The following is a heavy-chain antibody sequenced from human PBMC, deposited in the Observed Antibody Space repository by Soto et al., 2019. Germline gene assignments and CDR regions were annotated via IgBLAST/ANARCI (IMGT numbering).Heavy chain of an antibody. J-gene: IGHJ4*02. D-gene: IGHD6-19*01. Sequence: EVQLLESGGGLVQPGGSLRLSCAASGFTFAGYAMTWVLQAPGRGLEWVSSITNGGGGRTYYADSVRGRFPISRDKSKNTLYLQRNNLSAEYTAVYYCAIEFGGFSSGWILDFWGQGTLVTVSS. CDR3: AIEFGGFSSGWILDF. V-gene: IGHV3-23*01. CDR1: GFTFAGYA. CDR2: ITNGGGGRT.